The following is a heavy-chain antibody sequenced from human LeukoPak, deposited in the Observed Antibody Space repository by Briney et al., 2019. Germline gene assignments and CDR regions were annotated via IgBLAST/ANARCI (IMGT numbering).Heavy chain of an antibody. D-gene: IGHD2-15*01. Sequence: GGSLRLSCAASGFSFSSYSMNWVRQAPGKGLGWVSSISDSSTYIFNADPVQGRFTISRDDAKNSLYLQMNSLRVEDTAVYYCVRVVYCSGGSCSYYFDFWGQGTLVTVSS. V-gene: IGHV3-21*01. CDR1: GFSFSSYS. J-gene: IGHJ4*02. CDR2: ISDSSTYI. CDR3: VRVVYCSGGSCSYYFDF.